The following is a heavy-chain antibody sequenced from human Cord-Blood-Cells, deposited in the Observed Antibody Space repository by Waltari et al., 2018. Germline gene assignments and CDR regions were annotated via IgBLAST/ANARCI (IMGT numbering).Heavy chain of an antibody. CDR2: INPNSGGT. D-gene: IGHD2-2*01. Sequence: QVQLVQSGAEVKKPGASVKVSCKASGYTFTGSYMHWVRQSPGQGLEWMGWINPNSGGTNYAQKFQGRVTMTRDTSISTAYMELSRLRSDDTAVYYCARDGIVVVPAAIAGGDYWGQGTLVTVSS. V-gene: IGHV1-2*02. J-gene: IGHJ4*02. CDR3: ARDGIVVVPAAIAGGDY. CDR1: GYTFTGSY.